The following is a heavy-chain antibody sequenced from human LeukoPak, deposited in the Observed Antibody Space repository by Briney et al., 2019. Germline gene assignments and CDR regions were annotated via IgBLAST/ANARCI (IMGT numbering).Heavy chain of an antibody. J-gene: IGHJ6*03. CDR1: GGSISSGGYY. CDR2: IYYSGIS. V-gene: IGHV4-31*03. CDR3: ARDHGGPRGYSYGVWSGPLFHYHYMDV. D-gene: IGHD5-18*01. Sequence: ASETLSLTCTVSGGSISSGGYYWSWIRQHPGKGLEWIGYIYYSGISYYNPSLKSRVTISVDTSKNQFSLKLSSVTAADTAVYYCARDHGGPRGYSYGVWSGPLFHYHYMDVWGKGTTVTVSS.